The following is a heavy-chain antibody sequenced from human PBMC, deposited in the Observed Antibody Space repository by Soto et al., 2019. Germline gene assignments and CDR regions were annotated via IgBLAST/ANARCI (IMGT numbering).Heavy chain of an antibody. D-gene: IGHD6-6*01. CDR1: VFTFISYG. V-gene: IGHV3-33*01. Sequence: GWSLRLACASSVFTFISYGMQWVRQAPGKGLEWVAVIWYDGSNKYYADSVKGRFTISRDNSKNTLYLQMNSLRAEDTAVYYCARDLGQLVPGGMDVWGQGTTVTVSS. CDR2: IWYDGSNK. J-gene: IGHJ6*02. CDR3: ARDLGQLVPGGMDV.